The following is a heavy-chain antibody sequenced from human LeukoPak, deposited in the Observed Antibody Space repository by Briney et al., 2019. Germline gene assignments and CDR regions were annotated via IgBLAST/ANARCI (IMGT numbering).Heavy chain of an antibody. J-gene: IGHJ4*02. D-gene: IGHD6-13*01. CDR1: GGSFSGYY. Sequence: SETLSLTCAVYGGSFSGYYWSWIRQPPGKGLEWIGEINHSGSTNYNPSLKSRVTISVDTSKNQFSLKLSSVTAADAAVYYCARYVGYSSSYRSRPFDYWGQGTLVTVSS. V-gene: IGHV4-34*01. CDR3: ARYVGYSSSYRSRPFDY. CDR2: INHSGST.